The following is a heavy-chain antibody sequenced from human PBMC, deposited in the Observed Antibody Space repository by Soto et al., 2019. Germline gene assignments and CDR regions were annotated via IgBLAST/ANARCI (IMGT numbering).Heavy chain of an antibody. CDR3: ARSFGWYAVDS. J-gene: IGHJ4*02. V-gene: IGHV4-30-2*01. CDR2: IYHSGST. D-gene: IGHD6-19*01. Sequence: SETLSLTCAVSGGSISSGGYSWSWIRQPPGKGLEWIGYIYHSGSTYYNPSLKSRVTISLDKSKNQFSLSLRFTTAADTATYYCARSFGWYAVDSWGQGILVTVSS. CDR1: GGSISSGGYS.